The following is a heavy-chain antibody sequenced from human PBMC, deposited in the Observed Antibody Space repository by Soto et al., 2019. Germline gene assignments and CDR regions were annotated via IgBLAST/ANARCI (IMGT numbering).Heavy chain of an antibody. D-gene: IGHD3-10*01. CDR1: GYTLTELS. J-gene: IGHJ4*02. Sequence: ASVKVSCKVSGYTLTELSMHWVRQAPGKGLEWMGGFDPEDGETIYAQKFQGRVTMTEDTSTDTAYMELSSLRSEDTAVYYCATDAITWVRGVIQQSRTVQDYWGQGNLVTVSS. V-gene: IGHV1-24*01. CDR2: FDPEDGET. CDR3: ATDAITWVRGVIQQSRTVQDY.